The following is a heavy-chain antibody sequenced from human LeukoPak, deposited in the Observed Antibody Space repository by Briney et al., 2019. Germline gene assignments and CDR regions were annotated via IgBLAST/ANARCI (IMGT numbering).Heavy chain of an antibody. CDR1: GFTFSSYA. Sequence: GGSLRLSCAASGFTFSSYAMSWVRQAPGKGLEWVSATSGSGRSTYYADSVKGRFTISRDNSKNTLYLQMNSLRAEDTAVYYCAKGVGYCSGGSCQQFDYWGQGTLVTVSS. D-gene: IGHD2-15*01. CDR2: TSGSGRST. J-gene: IGHJ4*02. V-gene: IGHV3-23*01. CDR3: AKGVGYCSGGSCQQFDY.